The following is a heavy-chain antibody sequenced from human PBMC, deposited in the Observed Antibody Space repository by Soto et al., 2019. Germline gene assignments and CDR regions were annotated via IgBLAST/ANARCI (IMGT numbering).Heavy chain of an antibody. D-gene: IGHD3-22*01. J-gene: IGHJ6*02. CDR3: ARDRYDSIVDHYYGMDV. Sequence: QVRLVQSGAAVKKPGSSVKVSCKASGGTFSSYTISWVRQAPGQGLEWMGRIIPILAIANYAQTFQGRVTFTADKSTSTAYMELSSLRSEDTAVYYCARDRYDSIVDHYYGMDVWGQGTTVTVSS. CDR2: IIPILAIA. CDR1: GGTFSSYT. V-gene: IGHV1-69*08.